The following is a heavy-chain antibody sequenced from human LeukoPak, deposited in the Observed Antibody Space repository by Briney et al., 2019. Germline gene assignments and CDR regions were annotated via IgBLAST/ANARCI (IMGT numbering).Heavy chain of an antibody. CDR1: GFTFDDYA. D-gene: IGHD3-22*01. CDR2: ISWDGGST. CDR3: ARIYYDSSGYYYFDY. V-gene: IGHV3-43D*03. J-gene: IGHJ4*02. Sequence: PGGSLRLSCAASGFTFDDYAMHWVRQAPGKGLEWVSLISWDGGSTYYADPVKGRFTISRDNSKNSLYLQMNSLRAEDTALYYCARIYYDSSGYYYFDYWGQGTLVTVSS.